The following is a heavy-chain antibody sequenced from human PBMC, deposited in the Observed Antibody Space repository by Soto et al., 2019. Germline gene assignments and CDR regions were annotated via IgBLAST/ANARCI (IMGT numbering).Heavy chain of an antibody. CDR3: ASLKYSSSSRAN. J-gene: IGHJ4*02. CDR1: GFTFSSYA. V-gene: IGHV3-30-3*01. Sequence: QVQLVESGGGVVQPGRSLRLSCAASGFTFSSYAMHWVRQAPGKGLEWVAVISYDGSNKYYADSVKGRFTISRDNSKNTLYLQMNSLRAEDTAVYYCASLKYSSSSRANWGQGTLVTVSS. CDR2: ISYDGSNK. D-gene: IGHD6-6*01.